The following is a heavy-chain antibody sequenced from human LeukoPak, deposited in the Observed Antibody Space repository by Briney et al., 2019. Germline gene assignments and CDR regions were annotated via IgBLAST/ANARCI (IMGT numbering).Heavy chain of an antibody. CDR3: AIGTGGSGYHYVDY. Sequence: SETLSLTCTVSGGSISGYYWSWIRQPPGKGLEWIGYFSYSGSTNYNPYIKCRVPISVDTSKNPFSLTLSSVTAADTAVYYCAIGTGGSGYHYVDYWGQGTLVTVSS. D-gene: IGHD3-22*01. V-gene: IGHV4-59*01. CDR2: FSYSGST. CDR1: GGSISGYY. J-gene: IGHJ4*02.